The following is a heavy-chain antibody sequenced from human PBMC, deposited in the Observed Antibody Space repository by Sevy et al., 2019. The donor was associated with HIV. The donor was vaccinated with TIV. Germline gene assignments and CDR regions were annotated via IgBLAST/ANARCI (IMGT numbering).Heavy chain of an antibody. Sequence: SETLSLTCTVSGDSISNNDYYWAWIRQPPGKGLDWIGSIYYSWSTYYTPSLKSRVTISLDTSKNQFSLKLRSVTAADTAVYYCAREGPRIAQFDYWGQGTLVTVSS. V-gene: IGHV4-39*02. D-gene: IGHD6-13*01. J-gene: IGHJ4*02. CDR2: IYYSWST. CDR3: AREGPRIAQFDY. CDR1: GDSISNNDYY.